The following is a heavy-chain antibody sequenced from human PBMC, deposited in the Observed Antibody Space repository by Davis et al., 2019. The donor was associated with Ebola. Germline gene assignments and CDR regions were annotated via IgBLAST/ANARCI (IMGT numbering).Heavy chain of an antibody. V-gene: IGHV1-69*04. CDR2: IIPILGIA. CDR1: GGTFSSYA. CDR3: ARAAAAAGIRRWPFDP. D-gene: IGHD6-13*01. J-gene: IGHJ5*02. Sequence: SVKVSCKASGGTFSSYAISWVRQAPGQGLEWMGRIIPILGIANYAQKFQGRVTITADKSTSTGYMELSSLRSEDTAVYYCARAAAAAGIRRWPFDPWGQGTLVTVSS.